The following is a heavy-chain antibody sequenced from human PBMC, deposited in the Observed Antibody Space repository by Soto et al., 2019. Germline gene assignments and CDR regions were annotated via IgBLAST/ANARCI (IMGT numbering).Heavy chain of an antibody. V-gene: IGHV4-38-2*01. CDR2: IYESGRT. D-gene: IGHD3-3*01. J-gene: IGHJ4*02. CDR3: ARAAMSGLT. CDR1: DYSISSGYW. Sequence: SETLSLTCAVSDYSISSGYWWGWVRQPPGKGLEWIGSIYESGRTYYNPYNPSLKSRVTISVDTSKNQFSLKLSSVTAADTAVYYCARAAMSGLTWGQGSLVTVSS.